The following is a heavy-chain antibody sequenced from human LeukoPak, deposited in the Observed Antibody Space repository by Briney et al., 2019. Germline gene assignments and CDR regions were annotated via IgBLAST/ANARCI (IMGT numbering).Heavy chain of an antibody. J-gene: IGHJ4*02. Sequence: KPSETLSLTCTVSGGSIRCYYWSWIRQPPGKGLEWIGYIYYSGSTYYNPSLKSRVTISVDTSKNQFSLKLSSVTAADTAVYYCARSDYGGTIRASYFDYWGRGTLVTVSS. CDR2: IYYSGST. CDR3: ARSDYGGTIRASYFDY. D-gene: IGHD4-23*01. CDR1: GGSIRCYY. V-gene: IGHV4-59*12.